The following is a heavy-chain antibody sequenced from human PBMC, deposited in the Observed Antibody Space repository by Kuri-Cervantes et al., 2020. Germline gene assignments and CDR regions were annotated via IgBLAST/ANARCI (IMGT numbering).Heavy chain of an antibody. CDR1: GYTFTSYD. CDR3: ARSRTLRWLRIHYFDY. D-gene: IGHD5-24*01. J-gene: IGHJ4*02. Sequence: ASVKVSCKASGYTFTSYDINWVRQATGQGLEWMGWMNPNSGNTGYAQKFQGRVTMTRNTSISTAYMELSSLRSEDTAVYYCARSRTLRWLRIHYFDYWGQGTLVTVSS. CDR2: MNPNSGNT. V-gene: IGHV1-8*01.